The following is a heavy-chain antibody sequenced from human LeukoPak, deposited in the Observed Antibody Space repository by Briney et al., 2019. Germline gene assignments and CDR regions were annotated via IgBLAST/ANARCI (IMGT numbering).Heavy chain of an antibody. CDR1: GYTLTELS. D-gene: IGHD3-10*01. Sequence: ASVKVSCKVSGYTLTELSMHWVRQAPGKGLEWMGGFDPEDGETIYAQKFQGRVTMTKDTSTDTAYMELSSLRSEDTAVYYCARHSALWFGELPPFDYWGQGTLVTVSS. CDR3: ARHSALWFGELPPFDY. V-gene: IGHV1-24*01. CDR2: FDPEDGET. J-gene: IGHJ4*02.